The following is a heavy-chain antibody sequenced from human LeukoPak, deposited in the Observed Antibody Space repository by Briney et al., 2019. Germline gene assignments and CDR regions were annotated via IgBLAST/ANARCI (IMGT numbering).Heavy chain of an antibody. Sequence: SETLSLTCTVSGGSISSSSYYWGWIRQPPGKGLEWIGSIYYSGSTYYNPSLKSRVTISVDTSKNQFSLKLSSVTAADTAVYYCARVGGPITMVRGVMEPWGQGTLVTVSS. CDR3: ARVGGPITMVRGVMEP. CDR2: IYYSGST. J-gene: IGHJ5*02. D-gene: IGHD3-10*01. V-gene: IGHV4-39*07. CDR1: GGSISSSSYY.